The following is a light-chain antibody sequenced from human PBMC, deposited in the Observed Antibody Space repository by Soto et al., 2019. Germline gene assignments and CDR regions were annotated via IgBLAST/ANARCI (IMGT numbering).Light chain of an antibody. Sequence: QAVVTQPPSESGAPGQRVTISCTGSSSNIGAGYDVHWYQQLPGTGPKPLIYGNTNRPSGVPDRFSGSKSGTSASLAITGLQAEDEADYYCQSYDSSLSGVVFGGGTKVTVL. CDR1: SSNIGAGYD. CDR3: QSYDSSLSGVV. CDR2: GNT. J-gene: IGLJ2*01. V-gene: IGLV1-40*01.